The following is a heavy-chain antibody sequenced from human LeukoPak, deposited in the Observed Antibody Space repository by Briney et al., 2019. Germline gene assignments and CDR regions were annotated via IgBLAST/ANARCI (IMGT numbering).Heavy chain of an antibody. V-gene: IGHV4-61*01. J-gene: IGHJ4*02. Sequence: SETLSLTCTVSGGSVSSGSYYWTWIRQPPGKGLEWIGYIHNSGSTNYNPSLKSRVTISVDTSKNQFSLKVTSLTAADTAVYYCARGRGYSYVFPFDYWGQGTLVTVSS. CDR2: IHNSGST. D-gene: IGHD5-18*01. CDR3: ARGRGYSYVFPFDY. CDR1: GGSVSSGSYY.